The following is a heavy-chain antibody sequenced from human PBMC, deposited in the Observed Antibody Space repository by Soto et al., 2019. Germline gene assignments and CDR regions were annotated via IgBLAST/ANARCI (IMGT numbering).Heavy chain of an antibody. D-gene: IGHD6-6*01. CDR3: ARVGGQLVPGFDY. J-gene: IGHJ4*02. Sequence: ESGGGLVKPGGSLRLSCAASGFTFSSYSMNWVRQAPGKGLEWVSSISSSSSYIYYADSVKGRFTISRDNAKNSLYLQMNSLRAEDTAVYYCARVGGQLVPGFDYWGQGTLVTVSS. CDR1: GFTFSSYS. CDR2: ISSSSSYI. V-gene: IGHV3-21*01.